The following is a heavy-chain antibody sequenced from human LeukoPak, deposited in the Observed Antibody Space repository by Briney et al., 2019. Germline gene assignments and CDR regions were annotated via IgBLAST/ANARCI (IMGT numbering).Heavy chain of an antibody. V-gene: IGHV3-30*18. D-gene: IGHD3-22*01. CDR1: GFTLSNAW. J-gene: IGHJ4*02. CDR2: TSYDGSNK. Sequence: GGSLRLSCAASGFTLSNAWMNWVRQAPGKGLEWVAVTSYDGSNKYYADSVKGRFTISRDNSKNTLYLQMNSLRAEDTAVYYCAKDHYYDSSGGFDYWGQGTLVTVSS. CDR3: AKDHYYDSSGGFDY.